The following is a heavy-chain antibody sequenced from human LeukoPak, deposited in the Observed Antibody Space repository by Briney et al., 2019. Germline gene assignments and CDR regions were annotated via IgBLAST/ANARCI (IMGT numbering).Heavy chain of an antibody. CDR2: INHSGST. D-gene: IGHD3-16*02. CDR3: ARGQDYDYVWGSYRWYFDL. CDR1: GGSFGGYY. V-gene: IGHV4-34*01. Sequence: PSETLSLTCAVYGGSFGGYYWSWTRQPPGKGLEWIGEINHSGSTNYNPSLKSRVTISVDTSKNQFSLKLSSVTAADTAVYYCARGQDYDYVWGSYRWYFDLWGRGTPVTVSS. J-gene: IGHJ2*01.